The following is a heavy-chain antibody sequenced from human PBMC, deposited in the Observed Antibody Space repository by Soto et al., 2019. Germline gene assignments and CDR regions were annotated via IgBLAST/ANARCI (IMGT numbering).Heavy chain of an antibody. CDR1: GYSFNSYI. V-gene: IGHV1-3*01. Sequence: ASVKVSCKASGYSFNSYIIHWVRQAPGQRLEWMGRINGGTGNTKYSQKFQGRVTITRDTSATTAYLELSSLRSEDTAIYYCARDFWPPNIVGTLYYYLGVDGWGQGNTGT. D-gene: IGHD5-12*01. CDR3: ARDFWPPNIVGTLYYYLGVDG. CDR2: INGGTGNT. J-gene: IGHJ6*02.